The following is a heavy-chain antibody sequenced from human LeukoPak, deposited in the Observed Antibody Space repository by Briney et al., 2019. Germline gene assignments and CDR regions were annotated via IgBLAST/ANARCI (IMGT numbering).Heavy chain of an antibody. CDR3: AKRRYCSSVSCHDFGH. D-gene: IGHD2-2*01. J-gene: IGHJ4*02. CDR2: ISAGGDSP. CDR1: GFTFSSYA. Sequence: GGSLRLSCAASGFTFSSYAISWVRQAPGQGLEWVSAISAGGDSPYYADSVQGRFSISRDNDNNTLYLQMNGLRAGDTAVYYCAKRRYCSSVSCHDFGHWGQGTLVTVSS. V-gene: IGHV3-23*01.